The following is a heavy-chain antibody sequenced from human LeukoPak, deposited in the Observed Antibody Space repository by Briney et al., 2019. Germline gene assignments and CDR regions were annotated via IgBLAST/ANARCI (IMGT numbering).Heavy chain of an antibody. D-gene: IGHD1-26*01. CDR1: GGSISSGGYY. CDR2: IYYSGST. J-gene: IGHJ4*02. V-gene: IGHV4-31*03. Sequence: PSQTLSLTCTVSGGSISSGGYYWSWIRQHPGKGLEWIGYIYYSGSTYYNPSLKSRVTISVDTSKNQFTLKVNSVTAADMAVYYCARVRVSGSYLYYFDSWGQGNLVTVSS. CDR3: ARVRVSGSYLYYFDS.